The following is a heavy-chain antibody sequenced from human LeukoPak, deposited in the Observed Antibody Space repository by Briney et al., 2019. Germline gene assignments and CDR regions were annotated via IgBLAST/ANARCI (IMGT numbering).Heavy chain of an antibody. Sequence: ASVKVSCKASGYTFTGYYMHWVRQAPGQGLEWMGWINPXSGGTNXAXKFQGXVTMTRDTSISTAYMELSRLRSDDTAVYYCAXDGSGSSSWHYFDYWGQGTLVTVSS. V-gene: IGHV1-2*02. CDR2: INPXSGGT. CDR3: AXDGSGSSSWHYFDY. D-gene: IGHD6-13*01. CDR1: GYTFTGYY. J-gene: IGHJ4*02.